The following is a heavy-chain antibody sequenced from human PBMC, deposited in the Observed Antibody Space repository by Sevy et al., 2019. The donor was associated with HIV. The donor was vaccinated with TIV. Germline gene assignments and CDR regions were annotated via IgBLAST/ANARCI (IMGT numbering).Heavy chain of an antibody. J-gene: IGHJ4*02. CDR3: ARDRRGSNYEDFVY. CDR2: IYSGGHT. CDR1: GFTVSSNY. Sequence: GGSLRLSCAASGFTVSSNYMSWVRQTPGKGLEWVSVIYSGGHTDYADSVKGRVTISRDISKNTVHLQMNSLRAEDTAVYYCARDRRGSNYEDFVYWGQGTLVTDSS. D-gene: IGHD4-4*01. V-gene: IGHV3-53*01.